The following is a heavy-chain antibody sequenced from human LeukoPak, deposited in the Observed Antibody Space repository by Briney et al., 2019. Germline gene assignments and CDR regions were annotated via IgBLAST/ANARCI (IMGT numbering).Heavy chain of an antibody. Sequence: GGSLRLSCAASGFTFSSYALHWVRQAPGKGLEWVAVISYDGSNKYYADSVKGRFTISRDYSKNTLYLQINSLRVEDTAVYYCARGFSHRDYLDYWGQGTLVTVSS. J-gene: IGHJ4*02. CDR3: ARGFSHRDYLDY. CDR1: GFTFSSYA. D-gene: IGHD3-10*01. V-gene: IGHV3-30-3*01. CDR2: ISYDGSNK.